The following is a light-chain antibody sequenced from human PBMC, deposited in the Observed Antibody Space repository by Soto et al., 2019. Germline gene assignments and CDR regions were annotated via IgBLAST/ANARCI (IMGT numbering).Light chain of an antibody. CDR1: QSVSSSY. V-gene: IGKV3-20*01. CDR3: QQYGSSPVT. CDR2: GAS. J-gene: IGKJ4*01. Sequence: EIVLTQSPGTLSLSPGETATLSCRASQSVSSSYLAWYQQRPGQAPRLLIYGASGRATGIPDRFSGSGSGTDFTLTITTLEPEDFAVYYCQQYGSSPVTFGGGAKLEIK.